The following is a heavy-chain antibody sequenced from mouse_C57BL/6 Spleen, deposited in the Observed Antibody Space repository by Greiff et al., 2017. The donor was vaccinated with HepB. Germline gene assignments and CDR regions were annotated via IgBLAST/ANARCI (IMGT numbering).Heavy chain of an antibody. CDR3: ARSGGFYDGYPLYAMDY. CDR1: GYTFTSYG. Sequence: VQLQQSGAELARPGASVKLSCKASGYTFTSYGISWVKQRTGQGLEWIGEIYPRSGNTYYNEKFKGKATLTADKSSSTAYMELRSLTSEDSAVYFCARSGGFYDGYPLYAMDYWGQGTSVTVSS. J-gene: IGHJ4*01. CDR2: IYPRSGNT. D-gene: IGHD2-3*01. V-gene: IGHV1-81*01.